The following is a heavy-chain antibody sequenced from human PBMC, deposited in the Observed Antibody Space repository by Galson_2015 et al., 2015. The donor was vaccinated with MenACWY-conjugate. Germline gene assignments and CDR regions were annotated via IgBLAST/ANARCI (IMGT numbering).Heavy chain of an antibody. CDR2: ISAYSDDT. CDR3: ARDRYWGNCRWYHLDP. Sequence: SVKVSCKASGYTFIGFGISWVRQTPGQGLEWMGWISAYSDDTNYAPKLQGRVTMTTDTSTSTAYMELRSLTSDDTAVHYCARDRYWGNCRWYHLDPWGQGTLVTVSS. D-gene: IGHD6-13*01. CDR1: GYTFIGFG. V-gene: IGHV1-18*01. J-gene: IGHJ5*02.